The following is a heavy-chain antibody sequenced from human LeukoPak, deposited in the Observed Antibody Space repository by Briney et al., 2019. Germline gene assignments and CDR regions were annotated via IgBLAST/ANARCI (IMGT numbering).Heavy chain of an antibody. CDR3: ARSARGYCSGGSCYSKYFQH. D-gene: IGHD2-15*01. J-gene: IGHJ1*01. CDR2: INHSGST. CDR1: GGSFSGYY. V-gene: IGHV4-34*01. Sequence: SETLSLTCAVCGGSFSGYYWSWIRQPPGKGLEWIGEINHSGSTNYNPSLKSRVTISVDTSKNQFSLKLSSVTAADTAVYYCARSARGYCSGGSCYSKYFQHWGQGTLVTVSS.